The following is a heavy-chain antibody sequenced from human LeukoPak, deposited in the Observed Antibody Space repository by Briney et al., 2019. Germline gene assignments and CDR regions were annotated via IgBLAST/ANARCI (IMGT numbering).Heavy chain of an antibody. V-gene: IGHV3-7*01. J-gene: IGHJ4*02. Sequence: PGGSLRLSWTASGFSLSRYWMSWVRQAPGKGLEWVANIRQDGDEKHYVDSVKGRLTISRDNAKNSVYLQMTSLRAEDTAVYFCAREGDTSPGLDYWGQGALVTVSS. CDR2: IRQDGDEK. CDR3: AREGDTSPGLDY. CDR1: GFSLSRYW.